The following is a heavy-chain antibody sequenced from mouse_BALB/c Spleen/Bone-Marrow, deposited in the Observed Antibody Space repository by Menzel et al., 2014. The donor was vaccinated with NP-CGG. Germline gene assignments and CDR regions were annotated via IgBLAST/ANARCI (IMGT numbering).Heavy chain of an antibody. J-gene: IGHJ2*01. CDR2: IDLANGNT. CDR1: GFNIKDTY. D-gene: IGHD1-1*01. CDR3: ARVQFLRSRGLDY. V-gene: IGHV14-3*02. Sequence: VQLQQSGAELVKPGASVKLSCTASGFNIKDTYMHWVKQRPEQGLEWIGRIDLANGNTKYDPKFQGKATITADTSSNTAYLQLSSLTSEDTAVYYCARVQFLRSRGLDYWGQGTALTVSS.